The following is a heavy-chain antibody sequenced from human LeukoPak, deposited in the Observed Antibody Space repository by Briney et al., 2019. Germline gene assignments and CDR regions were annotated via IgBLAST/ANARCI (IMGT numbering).Heavy chain of an antibody. Sequence: GGSLRLSCAASGFTFSSYWMSWVRPAPGKGLEWVANIKQDGSEKYYVDSVKGRFTISRDNAKNSLYLQMNSLRAEDTAVYYCARDEYSSSWYPYYYYYMDVWGKGTTVTISS. CDR2: IKQDGSEK. V-gene: IGHV3-7*01. CDR1: GFTFSSYW. CDR3: ARDEYSSSWYPYYYYYMDV. D-gene: IGHD6-13*01. J-gene: IGHJ6*03.